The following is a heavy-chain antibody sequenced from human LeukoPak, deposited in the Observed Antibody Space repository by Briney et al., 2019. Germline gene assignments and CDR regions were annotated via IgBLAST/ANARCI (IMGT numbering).Heavy chain of an antibody. V-gene: IGHV3-23*01. J-gene: IGHJ6*03. Sequence: GGSLRLSCAASGFTFSSYGMSWVRQAPGKGLEWVSAISGSGGSTYYADSVKGRFTISRDNSKNTLYLQMNSLRAEDTAVYYCASRSGYYYYYMDVWGKGTTVTISS. CDR3: ASRSGYYYYYMDV. CDR2: ISGSGGST. CDR1: GFTFSSYG.